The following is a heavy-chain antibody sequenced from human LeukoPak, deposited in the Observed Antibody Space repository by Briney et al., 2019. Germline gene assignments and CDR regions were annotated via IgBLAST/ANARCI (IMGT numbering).Heavy chain of an antibody. CDR1: GFTFDDYT. D-gene: IGHD3-9*01. CDR2: ISWDGGST. J-gene: IGHJ4*02. Sequence: GGSLRLSCAASGFTFDDYTMHWVRQAPGKGLEWVSLISWDGGSTYYADSVKGRFTISRDNSKNSLYLQMNSLRTEDTALYYCAKDMSPSHYDILTGFDYWGQGTLVTVSS. V-gene: IGHV3-43*01. CDR3: AKDMSPSHYDILTGFDY.